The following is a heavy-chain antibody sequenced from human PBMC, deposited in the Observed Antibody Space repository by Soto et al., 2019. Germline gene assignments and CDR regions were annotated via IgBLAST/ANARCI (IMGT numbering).Heavy chain of an antibody. D-gene: IGHD2-15*01. CDR1: GFTFSSYG. CDR2: IWFDGSKK. J-gene: IGHJ4*02. Sequence: QVQLVESGGGVVQPGRSLRLSCTTSGFTFSSYGMHWVRQAPGKGLEWMAIIWFDGSKKYYADSVKGRFTISRDNSKKTLYLHMNSLRVEDTAVYYCATEEGVVARAFDYWGQGTLVTVSS. V-gene: IGHV3-33*01. CDR3: ATEEGVVARAFDY.